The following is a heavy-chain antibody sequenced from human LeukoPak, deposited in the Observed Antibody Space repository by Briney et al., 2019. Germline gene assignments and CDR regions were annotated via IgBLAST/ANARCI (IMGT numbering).Heavy chain of an antibody. J-gene: IGHJ4*02. V-gene: IGHV4-59*08. CDR2: ISYIGTT. CDR3: ARRVNDDSGSSSLYYFDY. Sequence: PSETLSLTCTVSGGSISSYYWSWIRQPPGKGLEWIGYISYIGTTNHNPSLKSRVTISVDTSKNQFSLKLNSVTAADTAVYYCARRVNDDSGSSSLYYFDYWGQGTLVTVSS. CDR1: GGSISSYY. D-gene: IGHD3-10*01.